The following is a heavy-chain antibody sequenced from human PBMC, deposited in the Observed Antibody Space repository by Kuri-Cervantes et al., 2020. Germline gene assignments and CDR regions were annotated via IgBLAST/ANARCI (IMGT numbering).Heavy chain of an antibody. CDR3: AQVAVTPIFDY. Sequence: LSLTCAASGFPFSNYAMTWVRQAPGRGLEWVSSIGVNGGTTKYSDSVKGRFTISRDNSKNTLYLQMNSLRAEDTAVYYCAQVAVTPIFDYWGQGTLVTVSS. CDR2: IGVNGGTT. D-gene: IGHD2-21*02. J-gene: IGHJ4*02. V-gene: IGHV3-23*01. CDR1: GFPFSNYA.